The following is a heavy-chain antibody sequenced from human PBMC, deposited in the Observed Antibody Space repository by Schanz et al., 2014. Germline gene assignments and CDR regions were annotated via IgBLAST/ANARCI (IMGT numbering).Heavy chain of an antibody. CDR1: GFSFSNYW. Sequence: EVQLVESGGGLVQPGESLRLSCAASGFSFSNYWMSWVRQAPGKGLEWVANIKQDGSEKYYVDSVKGRFTISRDNAKKSLYLRMNSLRAEDTAVYYCARSAVTSVLTPGFYYWGQGTLVAVSS. V-gene: IGHV3-7*04. CDR2: IKQDGSEK. CDR3: ARSAVTSVLTPGFYY. J-gene: IGHJ4*02. D-gene: IGHD4-17*01.